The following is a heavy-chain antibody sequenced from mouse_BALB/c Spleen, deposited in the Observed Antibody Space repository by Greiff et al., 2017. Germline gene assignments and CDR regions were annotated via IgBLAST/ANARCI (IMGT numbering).Heavy chain of an antibody. J-gene: IGHJ4*01. CDR3: ARSSYVYYAMDY. CDR1: GYSITSDYA. CDR2: ISYSGST. Sequence: EVMLVESGPGLVKPSQSLSLTCTVTGYSITSDYAWNWIRQFPGNKLEWMGYISYSGSTSYNPSLKSRISITRDTSKNQFFLQLNSVTTEDTATYYCARSSYVYYAMDYWGQGTSVTVSS. D-gene: IGHD2-10*02. V-gene: IGHV3-2*02.